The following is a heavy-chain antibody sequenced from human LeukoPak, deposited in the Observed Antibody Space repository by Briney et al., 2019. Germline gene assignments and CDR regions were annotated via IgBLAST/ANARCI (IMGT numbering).Heavy chain of an antibody. J-gene: IGHJ6*03. CDR2: IRQDGSEE. Sequence: GGSLRLSCAASGFTFSTSWMSWVRQAPGKGLEWVANIRQDGSEEYYADSVKGRFTISRDNAKNSLYLQMNSLRAEDSAVYYCARIAALYFYYMVVWGKGTTVTVSS. D-gene: IGHD6-13*01. V-gene: IGHV3-7*01. CDR1: GFTFSTSW. CDR3: ARIAALYFYYMVV.